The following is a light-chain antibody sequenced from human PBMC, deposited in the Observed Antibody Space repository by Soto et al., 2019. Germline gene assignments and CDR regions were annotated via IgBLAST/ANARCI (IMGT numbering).Light chain of an antibody. Sequence: EIVLTQSPDTLSLSPGERATVSCRASQSVSRSNLAWYQHKPGQAPRLLLYGTSNRATGIPDRFTGSGSGTDLTRTSRSLEPEDFAVYYCEQYGSSPPSITFGQGTRLEIK. CDR1: QSVSRSN. V-gene: IGKV3-20*01. J-gene: IGKJ5*01. CDR2: GTS. CDR3: EQYGSSPPSIT.